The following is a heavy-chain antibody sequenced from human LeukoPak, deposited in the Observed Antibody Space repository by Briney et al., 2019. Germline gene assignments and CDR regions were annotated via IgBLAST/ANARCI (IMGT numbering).Heavy chain of an antibody. CDR2: IYYSGST. D-gene: IGHD1-1*01. CDR3: AVVSTGTVGAFDI. V-gene: IGHV4-59*01. Sequence: SETLSLTCTVSGGSISSYYWSWIRQPPGKGLEWIGYIYYSGSTNYNPSLKSRVTISVDTSKNQFSLKLSSVTAADTAVYYCAVVSTGTVGAFDIWGQGTMVTVSS. CDR1: GGSISSYY. J-gene: IGHJ3*02.